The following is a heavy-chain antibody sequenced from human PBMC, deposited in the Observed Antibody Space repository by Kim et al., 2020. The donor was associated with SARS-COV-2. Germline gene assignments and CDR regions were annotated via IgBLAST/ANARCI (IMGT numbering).Heavy chain of an antibody. CDR1: GFTFSSYA. CDR2: ISYDGSNK. D-gene: IGHD6-13*01. Sequence: GGSLRLSCAASGFTFSSYAMHWVRQAPGKGLEWVAVISYDGSNKYYADSVKGRFTISRDNSKNTLYLQMNSLRAEDTAVYYCARDLGGDSIAAAGLLYYYYGMDVWGQGTTVTVSS. V-gene: IGHV3-30*04. CDR3: ARDLGGDSIAAAGLLYYYYGMDV. J-gene: IGHJ6*02.